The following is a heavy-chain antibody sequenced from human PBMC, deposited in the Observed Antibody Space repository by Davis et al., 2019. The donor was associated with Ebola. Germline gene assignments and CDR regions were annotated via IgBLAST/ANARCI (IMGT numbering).Heavy chain of an antibody. CDR1: GFTFDDFA. D-gene: IGHD2-2*01. CDR3: AKGLHIVVDQESDSYYYYGMDV. V-gene: IGHV3-20*04. J-gene: IGHJ6*04. CDR2: INWNGGST. Sequence: GGSLRLSCAASGFTFDDFAMAWVRQSPRKGLEWVSGINWNGGSTGYADSVKGRFTISRDNARNLVYVQMNSLRAEDTAVYYCAKGLHIVVDQESDSYYYYGMDVWGKGTTVTVSS.